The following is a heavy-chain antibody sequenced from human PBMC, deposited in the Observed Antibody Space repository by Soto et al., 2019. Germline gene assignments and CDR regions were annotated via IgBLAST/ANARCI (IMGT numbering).Heavy chain of an antibody. J-gene: IGHJ6*02. V-gene: IGHV1-69*06. Sequence: SVKVSCKXSGGTFSSYAISWARQAPGQGLEWMGGIIPIFGTANYAQKFQGRVTITADKSTSTAYMELSSLRSEDTAVYYCARTYCSSTSCFTYYYGMDVWGQGTTVTVSS. CDR3: ARTYCSSTSCFTYYYGMDV. D-gene: IGHD2-2*01. CDR1: GGTFSSYA. CDR2: IIPIFGTA.